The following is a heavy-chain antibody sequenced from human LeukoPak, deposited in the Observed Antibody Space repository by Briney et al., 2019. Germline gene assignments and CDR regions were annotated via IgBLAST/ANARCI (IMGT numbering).Heavy chain of an antibody. Sequence: GGSLRLSCAASGFTFSSYAMSWVRQAPGKGLEWVSAISGSGGSTYYADSVKGRFTISRDNSKNTLYLQMNSLRAEDTAVYYCAKDSQFIVAGPCLDYWGQGTLVTVSS. CDR1: GFTFSSYA. V-gene: IGHV3-23*01. J-gene: IGHJ4*02. CDR2: ISGSGGST. D-gene: IGHD5-12*01. CDR3: AKDSQFIVAGPCLDY.